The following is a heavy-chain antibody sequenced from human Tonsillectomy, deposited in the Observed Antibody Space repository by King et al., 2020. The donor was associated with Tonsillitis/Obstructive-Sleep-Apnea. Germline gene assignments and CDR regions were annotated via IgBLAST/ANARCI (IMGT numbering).Heavy chain of an antibody. V-gene: IGHV3-48*03. J-gene: IGHJ3*02. Sequence: EVQLVESGGGLVQPGGSLRLSCAASGFTFSSYEMNWVRQAPGKGLEWVSYISSSGTKIYYADSVKGRFTISRDNAKNSLYLQMNSLRVEETAVYYCARDRDNDGLNDAFDIWGQGTMVTVAS. CDR2: ISSSGTKI. CDR3: ARDRDNDGLNDAFDI. CDR1: GFTFSSYE. D-gene: IGHD5-24*01.